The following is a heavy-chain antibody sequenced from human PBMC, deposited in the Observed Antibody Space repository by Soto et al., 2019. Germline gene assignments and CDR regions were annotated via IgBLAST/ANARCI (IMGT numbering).Heavy chain of an antibody. CDR2: IIPIFGTA. CDR1: GGTFSSYA. D-gene: IGHD3-3*01. J-gene: IGHJ4*02. V-gene: IGHV1-69*13. CDR3: ARGIDFWSGYWRNVHYFDY. Sequence: GASVKVSCKASGGTFSSYAISWVRQAPGQGLEWMGGIIPIFGTANYAQKFQGRVTITADESTSTAYMELSSLRSEDTAVYYCARGIDFWSGYWRNVHYFDYWGQGTLVTVSS.